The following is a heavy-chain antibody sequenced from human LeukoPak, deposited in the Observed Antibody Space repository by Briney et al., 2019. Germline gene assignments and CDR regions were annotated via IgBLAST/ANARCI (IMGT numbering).Heavy chain of an antibody. Sequence: ASVKVSCKTSGYTSTGYFIHWVRQAPGQGLEWMGRINPNTGGTNNAQKFQGRVTMTRDTSISTAYMELSSLRSDDTAVYYCAKDRPGSAHSIDYWGQGTLVTVSS. J-gene: IGHJ4*02. V-gene: IGHV1-2*06. D-gene: IGHD2-15*01. CDR1: GYTSTGYF. CDR3: AKDRPGSAHSIDY. CDR2: INPNTGGT.